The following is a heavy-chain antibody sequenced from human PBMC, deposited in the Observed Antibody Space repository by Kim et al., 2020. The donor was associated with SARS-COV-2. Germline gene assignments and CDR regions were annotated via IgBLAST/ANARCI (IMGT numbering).Heavy chain of an antibody. CDR1: GGSISSYY. CDR3: ASTKLERRGAFDI. Sequence: SETLSLTCTVSGGSISSYYWSWIRQPPGKGLEWIGYIYYSGSTNYNPSLKSRVTISVDTSKNQFSLKLSSVTAADTAVYYCASTKLERRGAFDIWGQGTMVTVSS. V-gene: IGHV4-59*01. D-gene: IGHD1-1*01. CDR2: IYYSGST. J-gene: IGHJ3*02.